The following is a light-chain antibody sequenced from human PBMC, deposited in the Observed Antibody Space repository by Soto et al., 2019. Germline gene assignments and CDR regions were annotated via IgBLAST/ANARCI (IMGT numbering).Light chain of an antibody. J-gene: IGKJ1*01. Sequence: DIQMTQSPSTLSASVGDRVTITCRASQSISSWLAWYQQKPGKAPKLLIYDASSLESGVPSRLSGSGSGTEFTLTISSLQPDDFATYYCQQYNSYPWTFGQATRVEIK. V-gene: IGKV1-5*01. CDR3: QQYNSYPWT. CDR2: DAS. CDR1: QSISSW.